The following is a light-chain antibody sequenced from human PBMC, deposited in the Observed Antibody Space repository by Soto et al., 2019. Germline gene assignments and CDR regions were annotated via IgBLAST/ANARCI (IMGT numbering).Light chain of an antibody. CDR1: SSDVGAYNY. Sequence: QSALTQPASVSGSPGQSITISCTATSSDVGAYNYVSWYQQHPGKAPKLIIYEVSHRPSGVSNRFSASKSGSTASLTISGLQAEDEADYYCRSFTSRNTVVFGGGTQLTVL. J-gene: IGLJ7*01. CDR3: RSFTSRNTVV. CDR2: EVS. V-gene: IGLV2-14*01.